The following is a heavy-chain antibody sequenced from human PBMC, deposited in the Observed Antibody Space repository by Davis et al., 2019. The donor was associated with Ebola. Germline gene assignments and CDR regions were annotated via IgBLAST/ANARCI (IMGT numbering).Heavy chain of an antibody. V-gene: IGHV3-20*04. CDR1: GFTFSSYS. CDR2: INWNGGST. D-gene: IGHD3-16*01. J-gene: IGHJ6*04. Sequence: GESLKISCAASGFTFSSYSMNWVRQAPGKGLEWVSGINWNGGSTGYADSVKGRFTISRDNAKNSLYLRLSSLRAEDTALYYCARVHGGYGMDVWGKGTTVTVSS. CDR3: ARVHGGYGMDV.